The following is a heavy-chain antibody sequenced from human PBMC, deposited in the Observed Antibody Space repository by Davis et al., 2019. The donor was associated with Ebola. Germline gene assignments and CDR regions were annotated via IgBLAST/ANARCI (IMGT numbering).Heavy chain of an antibody. D-gene: IGHD3-16*01. CDR3: ARLHEGD. CDR2: IFYSGST. V-gene: IGHV4-39*01. Sequence: SETLSLTCTVSGGSISSSNYYWGWIRQPPGKGLEWIGTIFYSGSTYYNPSLKSRVTISVDTSKNQFSLKLSSVTAADTAVYYCARLHEGDWGQGTMVTVSS. J-gene: IGHJ3*01. CDR1: GGSISSSNYY.